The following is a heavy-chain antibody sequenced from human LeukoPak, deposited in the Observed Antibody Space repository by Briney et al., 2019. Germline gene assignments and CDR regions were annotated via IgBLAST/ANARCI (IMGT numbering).Heavy chain of an antibody. V-gene: IGHV4-31*03. CDR3: ARRAAAASLYYFDY. Sequence: SQTLSLTCTVSGGSISSGGYYWSWIRQHPGKGLEWIGYIYYSGSTYYNPSLKSRVTISVDTSKNQFSLKLSSVTAADTAVYYCARRAAAASLYYFDYWGQGTLVTASS. J-gene: IGHJ4*02. CDR2: IYYSGST. CDR1: GGSISSGGYY. D-gene: IGHD6-13*01.